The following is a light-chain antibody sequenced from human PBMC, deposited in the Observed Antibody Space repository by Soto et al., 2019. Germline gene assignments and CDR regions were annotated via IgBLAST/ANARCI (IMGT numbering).Light chain of an antibody. J-gene: IGKJ1*01. V-gene: IGKV3-15*01. CDR1: ESISNN. Sequence: EILMTHSRATLSVSPLGRSTHXLQSSESISNNLAWYQHRPGQAPRLLIYGASTRATGIPARFSGSGSGTEFTLTISSLQSEDFAIYYCQQYNNWPWMFGQGTKVDIK. CDR2: GAS. CDR3: QQYNNWPWM.